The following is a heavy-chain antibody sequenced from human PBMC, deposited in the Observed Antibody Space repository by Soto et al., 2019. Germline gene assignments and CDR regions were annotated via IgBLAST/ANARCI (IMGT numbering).Heavy chain of an antibody. V-gene: IGHV4-4*02. CDR2: IYHSGST. J-gene: IGHJ6*02. CDR3: ARDYDFWSGHYSDSSYGMDV. Sequence: PSETLSLTCAVSCGSVSSSNSWCWVRQPPGKGLWWIGEIYHSGSTNYNPSLKSRATISVDKSKNQFSLKMSSVTAADTAVYYCARDYDFWSGHYSDSSYGMDVWGQGTTVTVSS. CDR1: CGSVSSSNS. D-gene: IGHD3-3*01.